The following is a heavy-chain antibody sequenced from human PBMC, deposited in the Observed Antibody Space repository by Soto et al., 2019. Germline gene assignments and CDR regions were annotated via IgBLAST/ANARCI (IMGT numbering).Heavy chain of an antibody. D-gene: IGHD2-2*01. V-gene: IGHV4-30-2*01. J-gene: IGHJ4*02. Sequence: PSETLSLTCSVSGASVTRDGNCWTWIRQPPGKGLEFVASIYHGGSTFYNPSLRSRVTISLDRSKNQFSLKLSSVTAADTAVYYCARVGQPPSDYWGQGTLVTVSS. CDR1: GASVTRDGNC. CDR2: IYHGGST. CDR3: ARVGQPPSDY.